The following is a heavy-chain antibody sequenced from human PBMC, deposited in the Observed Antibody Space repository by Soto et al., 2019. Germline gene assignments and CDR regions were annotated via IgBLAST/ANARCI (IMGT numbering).Heavy chain of an antibody. CDR3: AKMNGNHNLFDP. D-gene: IGHD1-1*01. CDR1: GGSLSGYY. V-gene: IGHV4-34*01. CDR2: INHRGST. Sequence: PSETLSLTCAVCGGSLSGYYWSWIRQPPGKGLEWIGEINHRGSTNYNPSLQSRVTMSVYPSKNQFSLKLTSMTAADPAVYYCAKMNGNHNLFDPWGQGTLVTVSS. J-gene: IGHJ5*02.